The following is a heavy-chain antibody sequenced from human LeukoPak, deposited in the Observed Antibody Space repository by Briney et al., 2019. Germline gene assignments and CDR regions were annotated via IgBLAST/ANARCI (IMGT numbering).Heavy chain of an antibody. D-gene: IGHD6-6*01. CDR1: GFTVSTNY. Sequence: GGSLRLSCAASGFTVSTNYMSWVRQAPGKGLEWVSVIYSSGSTYYADSVKGRFTIFRDKSKNTLYLQMNSLRAEDTAVYYCARDGGLAPYSSSTPFDYWGQGTLVTVSS. J-gene: IGHJ4*02. V-gene: IGHV3-66*03. CDR2: IYSSGST. CDR3: ARDGGLAPYSSSTPFDY.